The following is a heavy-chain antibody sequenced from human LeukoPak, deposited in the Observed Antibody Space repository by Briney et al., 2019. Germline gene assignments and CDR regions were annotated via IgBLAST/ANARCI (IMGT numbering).Heavy chain of an antibody. CDR2: IYSAGST. CDR1: GFSVSSNY. Sequence: GGSLRLSCAASGFSVSSNYVSWVRQAPGKGLEWVSVIYSAGSTYYADSVKGRSTISRDNSKNTLYLQMNSLRAEDTAVYYCASLTYYFDYWGQGTLVTVSS. V-gene: IGHV3-66*01. J-gene: IGHJ4*02. CDR3: ASLTYYFDY.